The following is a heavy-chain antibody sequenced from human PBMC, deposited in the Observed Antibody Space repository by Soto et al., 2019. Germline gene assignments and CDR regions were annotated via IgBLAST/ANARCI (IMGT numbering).Heavy chain of an antibody. J-gene: IGHJ5*02. CDR1: GYTFTSYY. CDR3: ARGITIFGVVIYNWFDP. D-gene: IGHD3-3*01. CDR2: INPSGGST. Sequence: AASVKVSCKASGYTFTSYYMHWVRQAPGQGLEWMGIINPSGGSTSYAQKFQGRVTMTRDTSTSTVYMELSSLRSEDTAVYYCARGITIFGVVIYNWFDPWGQGTLVTVSS. V-gene: IGHV1-46*03.